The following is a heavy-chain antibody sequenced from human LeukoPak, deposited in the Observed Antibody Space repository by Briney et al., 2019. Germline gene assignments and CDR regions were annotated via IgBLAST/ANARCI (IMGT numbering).Heavy chain of an antibody. CDR1: GYTFTSYD. CDR2: INPNSGGT. Sequence: ASVKVSCKASGYTFTSYDINWVRQAPGQGLEWMGWINPNSGGTNYAQKFQGRVTITRDTSISTAYMELSRLRSDDTAVYYCARDPAPVVVAAKFFDYWGQGTLVTISS. V-gene: IGHV1-2*02. CDR3: ARDPAPVVVAAKFFDY. J-gene: IGHJ4*02. D-gene: IGHD2-15*01.